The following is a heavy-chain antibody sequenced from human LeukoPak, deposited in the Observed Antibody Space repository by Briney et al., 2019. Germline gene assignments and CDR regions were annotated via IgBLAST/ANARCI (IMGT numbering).Heavy chain of an antibody. Sequence: PGGSLRLSCAASGFTFTSHAMSWVRQAPGKGLECVSVISGGGVSTYYADSVKGRFTISRDNSKNTLYLQMNSLRADDTAVYYCAKDSLLRGSGSYWVRCYFDCWGQGTLVTVSS. V-gene: IGHV3-23*01. D-gene: IGHD3-10*01. CDR1: GFTFTSHA. CDR3: AKDSLLRGSGSYWVRCYFDC. J-gene: IGHJ4*03. CDR2: ISGGGVST.